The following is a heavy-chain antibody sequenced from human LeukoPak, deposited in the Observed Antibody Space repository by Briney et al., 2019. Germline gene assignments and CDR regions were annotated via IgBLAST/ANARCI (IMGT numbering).Heavy chain of an antibody. CDR2: INADNGNT. CDR3: ARGYSYGSLDS. CDR1: GYTFNTYA. Sequence: ASVKVSCKASGYTFNTYALQWVRQAPGQRLEWMGWINADNGNTKYSQNFQGRVTITTDTSASTAYMELSSLRSEDTAVYYCARGYSYGSLDSWGQGTLVTVSS. J-gene: IGHJ4*02. D-gene: IGHD5-18*01. V-gene: IGHV1-3*01.